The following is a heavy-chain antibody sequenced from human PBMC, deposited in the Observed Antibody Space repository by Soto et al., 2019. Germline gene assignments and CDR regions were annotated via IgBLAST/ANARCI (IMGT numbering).Heavy chain of an antibody. CDR1: GFSLSTSGVG. CDR2: IYWDDDK. CDR3: ARRQVGTYGMDV. Sequence: QITLKESGPTLVKPTQTLTLTCTFSGFSLSTSGVGVGWVRQPPGKALEWLALIYWDDDKRYSPSLKSRLTTPKESTKNSVVPTTSNIEPVDTATYYCARRQVGTYGMDVWGQGTTVTVSS. V-gene: IGHV2-5*02. J-gene: IGHJ6*02. D-gene: IGHD1-1*01.